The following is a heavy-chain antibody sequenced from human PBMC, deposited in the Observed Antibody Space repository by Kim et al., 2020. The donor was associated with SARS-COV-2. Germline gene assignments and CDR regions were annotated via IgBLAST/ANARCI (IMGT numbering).Heavy chain of an antibody. V-gene: IGHV1-24*01. J-gene: IGHJ4*02. D-gene: IGHD3-3*01. CDR3: ATEWSRGPLGY. CDR2: T. Sequence: TIYAQKYQGRVTMTEDTSTDTAYMELSSLRSEDTAVYYCATEWSRGPLGYWGQGTLVTVSS.